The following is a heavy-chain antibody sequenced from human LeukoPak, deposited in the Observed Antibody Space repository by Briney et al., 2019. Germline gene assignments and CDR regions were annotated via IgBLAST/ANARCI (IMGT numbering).Heavy chain of an antibody. V-gene: IGHV3-74*01. CDR3: VREAVATGDWYFDL. Sequence: PGGSLRLSRAASGFTCPSYWVHWVRQAPGKGLVWVSRIGYDGYSTTYADSVKGRFTISRDNAKSTLDLQMNSLRAEDTAVYYCVREAVATGDWYFDLWGRGTLVTVSS. D-gene: IGHD2-15*01. CDR1: GFTCPSYW. CDR2: IGYDGYST. J-gene: IGHJ2*01.